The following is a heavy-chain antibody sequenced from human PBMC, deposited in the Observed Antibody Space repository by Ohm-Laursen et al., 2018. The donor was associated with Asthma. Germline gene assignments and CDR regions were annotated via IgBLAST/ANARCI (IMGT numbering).Heavy chain of an antibody. D-gene: IGHD3-10*01. Sequence: SETLSLTCTVSGGSINSDYWTWIRQPPGKGLEWIGYIFKSENTKNNPSLKSRVTISADTSKNQFSLKLSSVTAADTAVYYCARAVLSAYPLNWGQGTLVTVSS. V-gene: IGHV4-59*01. CDR1: GGSINSDY. CDR3: ARAVLSAYPLN. CDR2: IFKSENT. J-gene: IGHJ4*02.